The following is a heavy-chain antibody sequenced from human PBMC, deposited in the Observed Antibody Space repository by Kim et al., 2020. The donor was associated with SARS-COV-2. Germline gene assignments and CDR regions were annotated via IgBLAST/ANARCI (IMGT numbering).Heavy chain of an antibody. CDR1: GFTFSSYA. CDR2: ISGSGGST. CDR3: AKSRSGSGWALDY. Sequence: GGSLRLSCAASGFTFSSYAMSWVRQAPGKGLEWVSAISGSGGSTYYADSVKGRFTISRDNSKNTLYVQMNSLRAEDTAVYYCAKSRSGSGWALDYWGQGTLVTVSS. D-gene: IGHD6-19*01. J-gene: IGHJ4*02. V-gene: IGHV3-23*01.